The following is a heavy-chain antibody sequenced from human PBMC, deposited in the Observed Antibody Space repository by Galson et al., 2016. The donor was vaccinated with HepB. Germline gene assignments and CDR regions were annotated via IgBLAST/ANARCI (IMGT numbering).Heavy chain of an antibody. J-gene: IGHJ4*02. Sequence: TLSLTCTVSGGSISSGAYFWSWIRQAPGKGLEWIGYIYYSVATHYNPSLESRVTISIDTSENQLSLTLGYLTAADTAVYYCARSRGVGYCSGGNCFEPLDHWGQGTLVTVPS. CDR1: GGSISSGAYF. CDR3: ARSRGVGYCSGGNCFEPLDH. D-gene: IGHD2-15*01. V-gene: IGHV4-31*03. CDR2: IYYSVAT.